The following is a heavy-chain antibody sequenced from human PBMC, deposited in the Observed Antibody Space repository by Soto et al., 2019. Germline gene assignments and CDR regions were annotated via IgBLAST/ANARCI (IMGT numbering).Heavy chain of an antibody. CDR1: GFTFDYYT. CDR3: VKGGYNFYYYGAMDV. J-gene: IGHJ6*02. V-gene: IGHV3-43*01. Sequence: PGGSLRLSCGASGFTFDYYTMLWVRQAPGKGLEWVSLIYWDATSTHYADSVKGRFTISRDNSNYSLYLQMNSLRPEDTAFYYCVKGGYNFYYYGAMDVWGQGPTVIVSS. CDR2: IYWDATST. D-gene: IGHD5-18*01.